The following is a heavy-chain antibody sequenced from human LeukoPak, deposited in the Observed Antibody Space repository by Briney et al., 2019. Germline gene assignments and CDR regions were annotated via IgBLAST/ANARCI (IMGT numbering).Heavy chain of an antibody. CDR1: GFTFTNYA. Sequence: GGSLRLSCAASGFTFTNYAMHWVRQAPGKGLEYVSAISSNGGSTYYANSVKGRFTISRDNSKNTLYLQMNSLRAEDTAVYYCAKDSGIPEPIMITSFWDYWGQGTLVTVSS. CDR3: AKDSGIPEPIMITSFWDY. V-gene: IGHV3-64*01. D-gene: IGHD3-16*01. J-gene: IGHJ4*02. CDR2: ISSNGGST.